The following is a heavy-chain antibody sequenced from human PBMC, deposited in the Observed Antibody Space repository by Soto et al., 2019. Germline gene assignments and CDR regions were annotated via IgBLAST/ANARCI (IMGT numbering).Heavy chain of an antibody. V-gene: IGHV1-69*01. CDR2: TIPIFGTA. Sequence: QVQLVQSGAEVKKPGSSVKVSCKASGGTFSSYAISWVRQAPGQGLEWMGGTIPIFGTANYAQKFQGRVTITADEATSTASMELSSLRSEDTAVYYCAREDCSGGSCYSHYYYGMDVWGQGTTVTVSS. J-gene: IGHJ6*02. D-gene: IGHD2-15*01. CDR1: GGTFSSYA. CDR3: AREDCSGGSCYSHYYYGMDV.